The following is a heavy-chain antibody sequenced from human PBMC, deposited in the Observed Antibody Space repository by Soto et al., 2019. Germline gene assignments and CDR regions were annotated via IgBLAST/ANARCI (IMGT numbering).Heavy chain of an antibody. V-gene: IGHV4-59*01. CDR3: ARRGYSSGWYSYYFDY. J-gene: IGHJ4*02. CDR2: IYYSGST. CDR1: GDAISGYY. D-gene: IGHD6-19*01. Sequence: SETLSLTCTGSGDAISGYYWSWIRQPPGKGLEWIGYIYYSGSTNYNPSLKSRVTISVDTSKNQFSLKLSSATAADTAVYYCARRGYSSGWYSYYFDYWGQGTLVTVSS.